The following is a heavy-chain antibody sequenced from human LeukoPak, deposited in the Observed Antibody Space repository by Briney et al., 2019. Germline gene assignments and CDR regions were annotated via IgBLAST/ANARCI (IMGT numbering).Heavy chain of an antibody. V-gene: IGHV4-59*01. Sequence: SETLSLTCTVSGGSITSYYWSWVRQPPGKGLEWIGYVSYDGDTNYNPSLKSRVTISKDTSKKQFFLKLKSVTAADTAVYYCARTTTSFDDWGQGTLVIVSS. J-gene: IGHJ4*02. D-gene: IGHD2-2*01. CDR2: VSYDGDT. CDR3: ARTTTSFDD. CDR1: GGSITSYY.